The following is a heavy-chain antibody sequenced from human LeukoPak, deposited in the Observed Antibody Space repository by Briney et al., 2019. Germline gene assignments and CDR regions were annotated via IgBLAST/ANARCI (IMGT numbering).Heavy chain of an antibody. CDR1: GYTFTGYY. Sequence: ASVKVSCKASGYTFTGYYMHWVRQAPGQRLEWMGWINAGNGNTKYSQEFQGRVTITRDTSASTAYMELSSLRSEDMAVYYCARDHGGSYDYWGQGTLVTVSS. D-gene: IGHD1-26*01. J-gene: IGHJ4*02. CDR2: INAGNGNT. CDR3: ARDHGGSYDY. V-gene: IGHV1-3*03.